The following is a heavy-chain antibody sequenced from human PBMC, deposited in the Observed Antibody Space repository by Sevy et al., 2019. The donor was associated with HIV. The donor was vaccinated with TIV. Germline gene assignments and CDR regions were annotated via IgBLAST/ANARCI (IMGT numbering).Heavy chain of an antibody. Sequence: GGSLRLSCAASGFTFSNYYMSWIRQAPGKGLEWVSYISSLSSYTNFADSVKGRFTISRDNAKNSLYLQMKSLRAEDTAVYYCARDNLLPIMVSMVRGALSYYFDYWGQGTLVTVSS. CDR3: ARDNLLPIMVSMVRGALSYYFDY. V-gene: IGHV3-11*06. D-gene: IGHD3-10*01. CDR1: GFTFSNYY. J-gene: IGHJ4*02. CDR2: ISSLSSYT.